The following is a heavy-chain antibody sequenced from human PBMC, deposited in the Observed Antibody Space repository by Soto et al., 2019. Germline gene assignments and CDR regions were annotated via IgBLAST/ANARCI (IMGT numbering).Heavy chain of an antibody. Sequence: QVQLVESGGGVVQPGRSLRLSCAASGFPFTSYGMHWVREGPDKGLEWVAIISYEGSDKYYADSVKGRFTISRDNSKNTLYLQMNSLRPEDTALYYCVGGQYYFDYRGQGNLVIVSS. CDR1: GFPFTSYG. V-gene: IGHV3-30*03. J-gene: IGHJ4*02. D-gene: IGHD3-10*01. CDR3: VGGQYYFDY. CDR2: ISYEGSDK.